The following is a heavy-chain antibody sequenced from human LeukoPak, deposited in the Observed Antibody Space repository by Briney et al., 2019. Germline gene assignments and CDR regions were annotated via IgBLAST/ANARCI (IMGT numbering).Heavy chain of an antibody. J-gene: IGHJ4*02. D-gene: IGHD3-10*01. CDR3: ARGVPVGYGDWDYFDY. CDR2: ISYDGSNK. CDR1: GFTFSSYA. V-gene: IGHV3-30-3*01. Sequence: GGSLRLSCAASGFTFSSYAMHWVRQAPGKGLEWVAVISYDGSNKYYADSVKGRFTISRDNSKNTLYLQMNSLRAEDTAVYYCARGVPVGYGDWDYFDYWGQGTLVTVSS.